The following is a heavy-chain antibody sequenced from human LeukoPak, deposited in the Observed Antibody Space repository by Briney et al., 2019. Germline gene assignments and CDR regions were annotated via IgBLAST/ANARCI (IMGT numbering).Heavy chain of an antibody. J-gene: IGHJ3*02. CDR3: ARHDPIVGTPDAFDI. CDR2: IYYSGST. Sequence: PSETLSLTCTVSGGSISSSSYYWSWIRQPPGKGLEWIAYIYYSGSTDYNPSLKSRVTISLDTSKSQFSLKLSSVTAADTAVYYCARHDPIVGTPDAFDIWGQGTMVTVSS. V-gene: IGHV4-61*05. CDR1: GGSISSSSYY. D-gene: IGHD1-26*01.